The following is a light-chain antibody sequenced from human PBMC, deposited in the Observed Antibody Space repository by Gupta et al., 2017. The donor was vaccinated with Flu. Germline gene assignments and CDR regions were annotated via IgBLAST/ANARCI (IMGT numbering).Light chain of an antibody. Sequence: DIQMTQSPSSLSAAVGDRVTITCQASQDIRKYLNWYQQKPGKAPKLLIYDASNLERGVPSRFSGSGSGTDFTFTISSLQPEDIATYYCQQYYSLPIAFGQGTRIEIK. V-gene: IGKV1-33*01. CDR1: QDIRKY. J-gene: IGKJ5*01. CDR2: DAS. CDR3: QQYYSLPIA.